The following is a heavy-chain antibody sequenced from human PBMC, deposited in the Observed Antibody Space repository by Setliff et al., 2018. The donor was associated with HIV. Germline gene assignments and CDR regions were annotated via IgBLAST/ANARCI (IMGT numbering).Heavy chain of an antibody. Sequence: GGSLRLSCGASGFTFRNYWMTWVRQAPGRGLGCVANIKEDGSEKYYVDSVKGRFTISRDNAKDSLYLQMNNLRAEDTAVYYCARNATRGGDMDVWGKGTTVTVSS. CDR2: IKEDGSEK. CDR1: GFTFRNYW. D-gene: IGHD2-15*01. V-gene: IGHV3-7*01. CDR3: ARNATRGGDMDV. J-gene: IGHJ6*03.